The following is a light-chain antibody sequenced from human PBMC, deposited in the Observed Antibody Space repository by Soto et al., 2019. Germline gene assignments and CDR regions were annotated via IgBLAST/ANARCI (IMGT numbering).Light chain of an antibody. V-gene: IGLV1-51*01. CDR3: ATWDSSLSGAV. CDR1: SSNLGNNY. Sequence: QSVLTQPPSVSAAPGQKVTISCSGSSSNLGNNYVSWYQHLPGTAPTLLIYDNHKRPSGIPDRFSAFKSGTSATLGITGLQTGDEADYYCATWDSSLSGAVIGGGTKLTVL. CDR2: DNH. J-gene: IGLJ2*01.